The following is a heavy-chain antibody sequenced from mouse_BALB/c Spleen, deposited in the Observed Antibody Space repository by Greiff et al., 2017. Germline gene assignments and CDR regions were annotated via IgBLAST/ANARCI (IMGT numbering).Heavy chain of an antibody. J-gene: IGHJ3*01. D-gene: IGHD2-1*01. V-gene: IGHV2-9-2*01. CDR1: GFSLTSYD. CDR2: IWTGGGT. CDR3: VRDGNYLAWFAY. Sequence: QVQLKESGPGLVAPSQSLSITCTVSGFSLTSYDISWIRQPPGKGLEWLGVIWTGGGTNYNSAFMSRLSISKDNSKSQVFLKMNSLQTDDTAIYYCVRDGNYLAWFAYWGQGTLVTVSA.